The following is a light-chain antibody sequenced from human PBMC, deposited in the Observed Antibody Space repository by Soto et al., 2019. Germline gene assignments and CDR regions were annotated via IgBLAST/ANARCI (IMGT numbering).Light chain of an antibody. CDR3: SSYTSTNTLEV. CDR1: SSDVGTYEY. V-gene: IGLV2-14*01. J-gene: IGLJ1*01. Sequence: QSVLTQPASVSGSPGRSVTISCTGTSSDVGTYEYVSWYQQHPGKAPKLMIYGVTNRPSGVSNRFSGSKSGYTASLTISGLQAEDEADYYCSSYTSTNTLEVFGTGTKVTVL. CDR2: GVT.